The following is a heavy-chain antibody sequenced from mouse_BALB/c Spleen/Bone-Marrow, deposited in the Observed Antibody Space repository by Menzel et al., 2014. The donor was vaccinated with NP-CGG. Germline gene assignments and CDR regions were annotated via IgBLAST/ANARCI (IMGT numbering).Heavy chain of an antibody. J-gene: IGHJ3*01. D-gene: IGHD2-1*01. V-gene: IGHV1S81*02. CDR1: GYTFTSYY. CDR2: ISPSNGGT. Sequence: QVQLQQSAAELVKPGASVKLSCKASGYTFTSYYIYWVKQRPGQGLEWIGEISPSNGGTNFNEKFKSKATLTVDKSSSTAYMQLSSLTSEDSAVYYCTRSNGNWFAYWGQGTLVTVSA. CDR3: TRSNGNWFAY.